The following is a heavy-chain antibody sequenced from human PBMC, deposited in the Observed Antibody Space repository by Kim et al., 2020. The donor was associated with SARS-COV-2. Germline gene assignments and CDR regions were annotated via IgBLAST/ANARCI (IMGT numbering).Heavy chain of an antibody. Sequence: SQTLSLTCAISGDSVSSDTATWNWIRQSPSRGLEWLGRTYFRSKWYFDYAVSMKSRVAINPDTSKHQFSLQLNSVTPEDTAVYFCARGTSALFDYWGQGTLVTVSS. CDR1: GDSVSSDTAT. J-gene: IGHJ4*02. CDR2: TYFRSKWYF. CDR3: ARGTSALFDY. V-gene: IGHV6-1*01. D-gene: IGHD2-15*01.